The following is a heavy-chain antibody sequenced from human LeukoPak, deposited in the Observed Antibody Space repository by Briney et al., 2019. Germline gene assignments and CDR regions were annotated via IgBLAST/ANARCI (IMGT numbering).Heavy chain of an antibody. Sequence: SETLSLTCDVYGGSFSGFYWNWIRQPPGKGLEWIGEINHSGNTNYNPSLKSRVTISVDTSKNQFSLKLSSVTAADTAVYYCASGLRVLRYFDWPLYFDYWGQGTLVTVSS. D-gene: IGHD3-9*01. CDR1: GGSFSGFY. J-gene: IGHJ4*02. CDR3: ASGLRVLRYFDWPLYFDY. CDR2: INHSGNT. V-gene: IGHV4-34*01.